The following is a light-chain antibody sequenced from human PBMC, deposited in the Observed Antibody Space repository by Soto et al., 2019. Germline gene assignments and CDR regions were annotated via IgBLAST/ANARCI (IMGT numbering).Light chain of an antibody. V-gene: IGKV1-5*03. CDR2: KAF. CDR3: QQYNSYPWT. J-gene: IGKJ1*01. CDR1: QSISTW. Sequence: DIQMTQSPSTLSASVGDRVTVTCRASQSISTWLAWYQQKPGKAPKLLIYKAFSLESGVPSRFSGRGSGTEFTLTISSLQPDDFAAYYCQQYNSYPWTFGQGTKVEIK.